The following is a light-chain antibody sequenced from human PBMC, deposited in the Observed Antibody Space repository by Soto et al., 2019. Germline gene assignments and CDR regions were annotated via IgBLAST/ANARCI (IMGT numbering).Light chain of an antibody. CDR2: AAS. V-gene: IGKV1-27*01. J-gene: IGKJ1*01. CDR1: HDIMNY. Sequence: DIQLTQSPSSLSASVGTRVSITCRASHDIMNYLAWHQQKPGKVPKVLIYAASTLQPGVPSRFSGSGSGTEFTLTISSLQPDDFATYYCQQYNTCTSFGQGTNVDI. CDR3: QQYNTCTS.